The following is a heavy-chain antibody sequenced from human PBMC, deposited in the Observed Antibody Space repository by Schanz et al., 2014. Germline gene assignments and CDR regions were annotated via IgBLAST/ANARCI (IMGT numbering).Heavy chain of an antibody. CDR2: IKNKTDGGTT. V-gene: IGHV3-15*01. Sequence: EVQLVESGGGLVKPGGSLRLSCAASGFTFSNAWMSWVRQAPGKGLEWVGRIKNKTDGGTTDYAAPVKGRFTISRDDSKNTLYLQMNSLKTEDTAVYYCTTDSRTKLRHFDWLLRFDYWGQGTLVTVSS. CDR1: GFTFSNAW. D-gene: IGHD3-9*01. CDR3: TTDSRTKLRHFDWLLRFDY. J-gene: IGHJ4*02.